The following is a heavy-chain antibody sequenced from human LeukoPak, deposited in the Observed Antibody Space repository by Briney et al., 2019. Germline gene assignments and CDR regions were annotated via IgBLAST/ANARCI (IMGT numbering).Heavy chain of an antibody. CDR2: IYYGGSA. CDR1: GGSISSYY. D-gene: IGHD5-18*01. CDR3: ARYNSYGYPYYFDY. J-gene: IGHJ4*02. Sequence: PSETLCLTCAASGGSISSYYWSWIRQPPGKGLEWVGYIYYGGSANYNPSLKSRVTISVDTSKNQFSLKLSSVTAADPAVYYCARYNSYGYPYYFDYWGQGTLVPVSS. V-gene: IGHV4-59*01.